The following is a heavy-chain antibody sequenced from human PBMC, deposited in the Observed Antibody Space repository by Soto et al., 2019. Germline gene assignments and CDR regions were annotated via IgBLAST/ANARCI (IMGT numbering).Heavy chain of an antibody. V-gene: IGHV3-30-3*01. Sequence: PGGSLRLSCAASGFTFSSYAMHWVRQAPGKGLEWVAVISYDGSNKYYADSVKGRFTISRDNSKNTLYLQMNSLRAEDTAVYYCATDYYGSGSYYSDYWGQGTLVTVSS. CDR3: ATDYYGSGSYYSDY. D-gene: IGHD3-10*01. J-gene: IGHJ4*02. CDR2: ISYDGSNK. CDR1: GFTFSSYA.